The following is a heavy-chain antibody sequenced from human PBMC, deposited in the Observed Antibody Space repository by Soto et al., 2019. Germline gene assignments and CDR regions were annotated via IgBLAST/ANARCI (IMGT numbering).Heavy chain of an antibody. CDR2: ISWDGGST. J-gene: IGHJ4*02. CDR3: AKDGYSSSWYGPPPD. CDR1: GFTFDDYT. D-gene: IGHD6-13*01. Sequence: GGSLRLSCAASGFTFDDYTMHWVRQAPGKGLEWVSLISWDGGSTYYADSVKGRFTISRDNSKNSLYLQMNSLRTEDTALYYCAKDGYSSSWYGPPPDWGQGTLVTVSS. V-gene: IGHV3-43*01.